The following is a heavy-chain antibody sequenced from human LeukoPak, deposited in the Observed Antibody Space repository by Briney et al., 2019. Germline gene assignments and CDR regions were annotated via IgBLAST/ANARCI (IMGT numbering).Heavy chain of an antibody. D-gene: IGHD3-22*01. CDR2: ISAYNGNT. V-gene: IGHV1-18*01. J-gene: IGHJ3*02. CDR1: GYTFTSYG. CDR3: ARTSYYYDSSGSLRHEAFDI. Sequence: ASVNVSCKASGYTFTSYGISWVRQAPGQGLEWMGWISAYNGNTNYAQKLQGRVTMTTDTSTSTAYMELRSLRSDDTAVYYCARTSYYYDSSGSLRHEAFDIWGQGTMVTVSS.